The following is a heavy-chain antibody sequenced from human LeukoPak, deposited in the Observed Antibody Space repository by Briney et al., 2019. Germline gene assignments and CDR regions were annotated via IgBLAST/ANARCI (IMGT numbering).Heavy chain of an antibody. D-gene: IGHD6-13*01. CDR2: IYYSGST. CDR1: GGSISSGDYY. CDR3: ARQQLVRYPIIYYFDY. J-gene: IGHJ4*02. V-gene: IGHV4-30-4*01. Sequence: SETLSLTCTVSGGSISSGDYYWSWIRQPPGKGLEWIGYIYYSGSTHYNPSLKSRVTISVDTSKNQFSLKLSSVTAADTAVYYCARQQLVRYPIIYYFDYWGQGTLVTVSS.